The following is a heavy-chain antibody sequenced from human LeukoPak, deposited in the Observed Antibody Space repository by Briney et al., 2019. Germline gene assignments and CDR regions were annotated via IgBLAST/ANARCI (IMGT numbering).Heavy chain of an antibody. CDR3: ARGSVVTTVTTSAFDI. CDR1: GYTFTIYY. J-gene: IGHJ3*02. D-gene: IGHD4-17*01. Sequence: ASVNVSCKASGYTFTIYYMHWVRQAPGQGLEWMGIINPSGGSTSYAQKFQGRVTMTRDTSTSTVYMELSSLRSEDTAVYYCARGSVVTTVTTSAFDIWGQGTMVTVSS. CDR2: INPSGGST. V-gene: IGHV1-46*01.